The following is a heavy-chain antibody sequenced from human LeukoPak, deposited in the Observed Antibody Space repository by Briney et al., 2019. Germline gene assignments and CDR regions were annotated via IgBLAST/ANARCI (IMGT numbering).Heavy chain of an antibody. Sequence: GESLKISCKALGYSFTTYWIAWVRQMPGRGLDWMGITYPGDSDTTYSPSFQGQVTISVDKSISTAYLQWSSLKASDTAMYYCARRGYDSSGYTDAFDIWGQGTMVTVSS. CDR2: TYPGDSDT. J-gene: IGHJ3*02. V-gene: IGHV5-51*01. D-gene: IGHD3-22*01. CDR1: GYSFTTYW. CDR3: ARRGYDSSGYTDAFDI.